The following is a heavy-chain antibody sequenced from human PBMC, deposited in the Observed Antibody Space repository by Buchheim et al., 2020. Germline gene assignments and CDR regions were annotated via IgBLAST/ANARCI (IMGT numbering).Heavy chain of an antibody. CDR3: ARDHRRIAAAGTPSWFDP. CDR2: IYTSGST. J-gene: IGHJ5*02. CDR1: GGSISSGSYY. V-gene: IGHV4-61*02. D-gene: IGHD6-13*01. Sequence: QVQLQESGPGLVKPSQTLSLTCTVSGGSISSGSYYWSWIRQPAGKGLEWIGRIYTSGSTNYNPSLKSRVTISVDTSKNQFSLKLSSVTAADTAVYYCARDHRRIAAAGTPSWFDPWGQGTL.